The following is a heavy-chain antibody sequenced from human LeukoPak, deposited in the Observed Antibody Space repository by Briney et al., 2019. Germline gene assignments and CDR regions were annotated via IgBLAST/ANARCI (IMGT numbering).Heavy chain of an antibody. CDR1: GYTFTGYY. V-gene: IGHV1-2*02. J-gene: IGHJ6*03. D-gene: IGHD5-18*01. CDR3: ARGGYSYGNYYYYYMDV. Sequence: ASVKVSCMASGYTFTGYYMHWVRQAPGQGLEWMGWINPNSGGTNYAQKFQGRVTMTRDTSISTAYMELSRLRSDDTAVYYCARGGYSYGNYYYYYMDVWGKGTTVTISS. CDR2: INPNSGGT.